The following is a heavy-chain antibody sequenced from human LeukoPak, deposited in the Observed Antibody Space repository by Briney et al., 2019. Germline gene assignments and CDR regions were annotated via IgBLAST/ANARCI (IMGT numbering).Heavy chain of an antibody. J-gene: IGHJ5*02. Sequence: SETLSLTCTVSGGSISSGDYYWSWIRQPPGKGLEWIGYIYYSGSTYYNPSLKSRVTISVDTSKNQFSLKLSSVTAADTAVYYCARGQSDFWSGYFNWFDPWGQGTLVTVSS. D-gene: IGHD3-3*01. V-gene: IGHV4-30-4*01. CDR1: GGSISSGDYY. CDR3: ARGQSDFWSGYFNWFDP. CDR2: IYYSGST.